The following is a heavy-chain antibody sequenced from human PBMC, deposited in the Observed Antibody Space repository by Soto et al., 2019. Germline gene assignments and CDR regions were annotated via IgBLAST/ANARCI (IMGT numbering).Heavy chain of an antibody. CDR2: INPNTGGT. V-gene: IGHV1-2*02. CDR1: GYIFTGYH. J-gene: IGHJ4*02. Sequence: ASVKVSCKASGYIFTGYHMHWVRQAPGQGLEWMGWINPNTGGTNFAQKFQGRVTMTRDTSISTAYMELGRLRSDDTAVYFCAREGGYCSGGTCAFDYWGQGTLVTVSS. D-gene: IGHD2-15*01. CDR3: AREGGYCSGGTCAFDY.